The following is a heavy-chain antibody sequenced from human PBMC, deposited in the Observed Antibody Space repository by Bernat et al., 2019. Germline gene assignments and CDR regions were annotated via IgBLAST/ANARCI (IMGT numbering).Heavy chain of an antibody. Sequence: EVQLVESGGGLVQPGGSLRLSCAASGFNFGGYWMTWVRQAPGKGLEWVANIKQDGSERFYVDSVKGRFTISRDNAKNSLYLQMTSLRAEDTAVYYCAKCIVEAGRSLYYHYGMDVWGQGTTVTVSS. CDR2: IKQDGSER. V-gene: IGHV3-7*02. D-gene: IGHD6-13*01. J-gene: IGHJ6*02. CDR1: GFNFGGYW. CDR3: AKCIVEAGRSLYYHYGMDV.